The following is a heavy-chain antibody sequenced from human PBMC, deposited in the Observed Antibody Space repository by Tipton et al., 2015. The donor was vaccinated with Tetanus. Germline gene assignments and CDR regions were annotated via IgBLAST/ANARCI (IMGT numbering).Heavy chain of an antibody. V-gene: IGHV1-18*04. CDR3: ARDVTIFGERTFDY. CDR1: GGSFHSLS. CDR2: IDSDNGKA. Sequence: QVQLVQSGAEVKRPGSSMRVSCKASGGSFHSLSINWVRQAPGQGLEWMGGIDSDNGKANYAQRFHDRVTMTTDASSSAVYMELRSLRSDDPAVYYCARDVTIFGERTFDYWCQGTLVTVSS. J-gene: IGHJ4*02. D-gene: IGHD3-3*01.